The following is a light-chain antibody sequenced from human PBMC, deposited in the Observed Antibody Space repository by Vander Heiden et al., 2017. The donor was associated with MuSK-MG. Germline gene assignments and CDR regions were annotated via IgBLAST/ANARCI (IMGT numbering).Light chain of an antibody. CDR2: DAS. J-gene: IGKJ4*01. V-gene: IGKV1-33*01. Sequence: IQMTQSPSSLTASVGDRVIITCQASQHISDYLNWYQQKPGKAPELLIYDASKLKTGVPSRFSGGGYGTDFSFTISSLQPEDVATYYCQQDDNALLTFGGGTKVQI. CDR1: QHISDY. CDR3: QQDDNALLT.